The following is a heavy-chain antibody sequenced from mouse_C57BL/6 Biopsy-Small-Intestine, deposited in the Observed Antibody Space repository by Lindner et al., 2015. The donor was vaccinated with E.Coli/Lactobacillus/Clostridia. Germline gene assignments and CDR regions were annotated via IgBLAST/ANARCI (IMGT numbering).Heavy chain of an antibody. V-gene: IGHV1-34*02. J-gene: IGHJ4*01. D-gene: IGHD4-1*01. Sequence: VQLQESGPELVKPGDSVKMSCKASGYTFTDYYMDWVKQSHGKSLEWIGYIYPNNGGSSYNQKFKGKATLTVDKSSSTAYMELHSLTSEDSAVYYCARRTGPYAMDYWGQGTSVTVSS. CDR3: ARRTGPYAMDY. CDR2: IYPNNGGS. CDR1: GYTFTDYY.